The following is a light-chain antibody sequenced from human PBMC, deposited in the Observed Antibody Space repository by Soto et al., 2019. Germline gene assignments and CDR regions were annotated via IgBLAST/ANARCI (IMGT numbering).Light chain of an antibody. CDR1: QSVSSN. CDR3: QQYNNWPFT. CDR2: GAS. V-gene: IGKV3-15*01. J-gene: IGKJ3*01. Sequence: EIVMTQSPATLSVSPGERATLSCRASQSVSSNSAWYQQKPGQAPRLLIYGASTRATGIPARFSGSGSRTEFTPTISSLQSEDFAVYYCQQYNNWPFTFGPGTKVDIK.